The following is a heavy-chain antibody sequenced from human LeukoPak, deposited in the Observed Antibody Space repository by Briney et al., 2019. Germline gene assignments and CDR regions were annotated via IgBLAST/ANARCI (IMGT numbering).Heavy chain of an antibody. V-gene: IGHV1-18*01. J-gene: IGHJ4*02. Sequence: GASVKVSCKASGYTFTNYGISWVRQAPGQGLEWMGWISGDNGNTNYERKVQGRVTMTTDTSTSTAYMELRSLRSDDTANCYCARHLRVGATVLSSLNFCGQGTLVTVSS. D-gene: IGHD1-26*01. CDR3: ARHLRVGATVLSSLNF. CDR2: ISGDNGNT. CDR1: GYTFTNYG.